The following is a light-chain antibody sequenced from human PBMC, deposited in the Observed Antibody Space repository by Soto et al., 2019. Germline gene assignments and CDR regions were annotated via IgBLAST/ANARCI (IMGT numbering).Light chain of an antibody. V-gene: IGKV3-15*01. CDR3: QQYGSSLGT. J-gene: IGKJ5*01. CDR2: GAS. CDR1: QSVSSN. Sequence: EIVMTQSPATLSVSPGERATLSCRASQSVSSNLAWYQQKPGQAPRLLIYGASTRATGIPARFSGSGSGTEFTLTISRLEPEDFAVYYCQQYGSSLGTFGQGTRLEIK.